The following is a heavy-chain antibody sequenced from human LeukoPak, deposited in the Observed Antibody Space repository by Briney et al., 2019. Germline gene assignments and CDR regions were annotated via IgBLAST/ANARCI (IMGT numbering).Heavy chain of an antibody. V-gene: IGHV1-18*01. CDR2: ISAYNGNT. CDR1: GYTFTSYG. J-gene: IGHJ5*02. Sequence: VASVKVSCKASGYTFTSYGISWVRQAPGQGLEWMGWISAYNGNTNYAQKLQGRVTMTTDTSTSTAYKELRSLRSDDTAVYYCARASRYYYGSGNFDPWGQGTLVTVSS. D-gene: IGHD3-10*01. CDR3: ARASRYYYGSGNFDP.